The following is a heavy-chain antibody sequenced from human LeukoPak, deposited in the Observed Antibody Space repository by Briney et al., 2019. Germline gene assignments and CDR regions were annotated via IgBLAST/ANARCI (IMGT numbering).Heavy chain of an antibody. CDR3: ARGRGYKGHYYYYMDV. CDR2: ISSNGGST. Sequence: GGSLRLSCAASGFTFSSYAMHWVRQAPGKGLEYVSAISSNGGSTYYANSVKGRFTISRDNSKNTLYLQMGSLRAEDMAVYYCARGRGYKGHYYYYMDVWGKGTTVTVSS. D-gene: IGHD5-12*01. CDR1: GFTFSSYA. J-gene: IGHJ6*03. V-gene: IGHV3-64*01.